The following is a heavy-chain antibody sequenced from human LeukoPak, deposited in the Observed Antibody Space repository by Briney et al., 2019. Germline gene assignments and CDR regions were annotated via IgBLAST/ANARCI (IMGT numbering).Heavy chain of an antibody. J-gene: IGHJ2*01. CDR3: ARDGTSGYFPWYFDL. D-gene: IGHD3-22*01. CDR2: IYYSGST. V-gene: IGHV4-59*01. Sequence: SETLSLTCTVSGASISSYYWSWIRQPPGKGVEWIGYIYYSGSTNYSPSLQSRVTISVDTSRNQFSLKLTSVTAADTAVYYCARDGTSGYFPWYFDLWGRGTLVTVSS. CDR1: GASISSYY.